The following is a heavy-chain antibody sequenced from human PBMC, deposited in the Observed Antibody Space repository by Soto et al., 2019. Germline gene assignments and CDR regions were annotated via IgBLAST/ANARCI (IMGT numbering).Heavy chain of an antibody. CDR3: AKGGSGSYSNAFDI. CDR2: IYYSGST. V-gene: IGHV4-39*01. CDR1: GGSISSSSYY. J-gene: IGHJ3*02. D-gene: IGHD3-10*01. Sequence: PSDTLSLSCTVTGGSISSSSYYWGWIRQPTGQGLEWIGSIYYSGSTYYNPSLKSRVTISVDTSKNQFSLKLSSVTAADTAVYYCAKGGSGSYSNAFDIWGQGTMVT.